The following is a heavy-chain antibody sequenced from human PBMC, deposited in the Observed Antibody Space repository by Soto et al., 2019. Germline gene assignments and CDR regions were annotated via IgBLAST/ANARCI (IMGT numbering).Heavy chain of an antibody. D-gene: IGHD2-2*01. J-gene: IGHJ5*02. Sequence: DVQLLESGGGLVQPGGSLRLSCAASGFTLRNYAMAWVRQAPGKGLEWVSTIGGGGDSTYYADSVKGRFTISRDNSKNTLDLQMNRLRAEDTAGYYCAKDRMDPRTDCSSPSCVGWFDPWGQGTLVTVSA. CDR3: AKDRMDPRTDCSSPSCVGWFDP. V-gene: IGHV3-23*01. CDR1: GFTLRNYA. CDR2: IGGGGDST.